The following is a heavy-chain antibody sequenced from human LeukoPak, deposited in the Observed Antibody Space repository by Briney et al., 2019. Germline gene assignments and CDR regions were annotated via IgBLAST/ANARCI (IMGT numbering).Heavy chain of an antibody. D-gene: IGHD3-3*01. J-gene: IGHJ6*03. CDR2: IKQDGSEK. CDR3: AKILKTPTYYDFWSGYYGYYYMDV. V-gene: IGHV3-7*01. CDR1: GFTFSSYW. Sequence: GESLRLSCAASGFTFSSYWMSWVRQAPGKGLEWLANIKQDGSEKYYVDSVKGRFTISRDNAKNSLYLQMNSLRAEDTAVYYCAKILKTPTYYDFWSGYYGYYYMDVWGKGTTVTVSS.